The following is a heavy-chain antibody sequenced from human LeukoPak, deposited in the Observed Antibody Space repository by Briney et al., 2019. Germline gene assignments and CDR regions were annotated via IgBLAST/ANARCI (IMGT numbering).Heavy chain of an antibody. V-gene: IGHV3-21*04. Sequence: GGSLRLSCTASGFTFSSYAMNWARQAPGKGLEWVSGIGAGGTFTNYADSVMGRFTISRDNAKNSLYLQMNSLRAEDTAVYYCARDRSPHILGHIGQWGLGTPVTVSS. CDR1: GFTFSSYA. J-gene: IGHJ4*02. D-gene: IGHD2-21*01. CDR3: ARDRSPHILGHIGQ. CDR2: IGAGGTFT.